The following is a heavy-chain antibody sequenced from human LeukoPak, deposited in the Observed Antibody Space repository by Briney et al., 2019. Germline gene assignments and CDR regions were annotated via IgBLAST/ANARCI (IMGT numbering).Heavy chain of an antibody. V-gene: IGHV3-15*01. CDR2: IKSKTDGGTT. CDR1: GFTFSDAW. CDR3: TTPPGKYYAWAYFQH. D-gene: IGHD2/OR15-2a*01. J-gene: IGHJ1*01. Sequence: GESLKISCAASGFTFSDAWITWVRQAPGKGLEWIGRIKSKTDGGTTDYAAPVKGRFTISRDESSNTVYLQMNSLKTEDTAVYYCTTPPGKYYAWAYFQHWGQGTLVTVSS.